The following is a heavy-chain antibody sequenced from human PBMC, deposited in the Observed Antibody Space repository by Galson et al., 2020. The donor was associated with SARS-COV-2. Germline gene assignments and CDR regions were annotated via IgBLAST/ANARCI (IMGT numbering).Heavy chain of an antibody. Sequence: TLSLTCAVSGYSINSGYYWGWFRQPPGKGLEWIGSIYHSGNTYHNPSLKSRVTISVDTSKNHFSLKLSSVTASDTAVYYCARRRGSHYFDYWGQGTLVTVSS. CDR1: GYSINSGYY. CDR3: ARRRGSHYFDY. V-gene: IGHV4-38-2*01. CDR2: IYHSGNT. J-gene: IGHJ4*02.